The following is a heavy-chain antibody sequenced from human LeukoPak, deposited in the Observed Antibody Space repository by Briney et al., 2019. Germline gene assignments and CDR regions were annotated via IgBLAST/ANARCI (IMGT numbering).Heavy chain of an antibody. J-gene: IGHJ1*01. V-gene: IGHV1-69*13. Sequence: SVKVSCKASGYTFTIYAINWVRQAPGQGLEWMGGIIPIFGTANYAQKFQGRVTITADESTSTAYMELSSLRSEDTAVYYCARGVPSSWSGDEYFQHWGQGTLVTVSS. D-gene: IGHD6-13*01. CDR2: IIPIFGTA. CDR3: ARGVPSSWSGDEYFQH. CDR1: GYTFTIYA.